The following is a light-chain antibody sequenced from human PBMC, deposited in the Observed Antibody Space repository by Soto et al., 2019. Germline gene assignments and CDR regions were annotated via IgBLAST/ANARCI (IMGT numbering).Light chain of an antibody. CDR2: GAS. V-gene: IGKV3-15*01. CDR3: QKDNNWPPMYT. CDR1: QRVSRH. Sequence: ELVMPQSPAPLSVSPGERATLSCRASQRVSRHLAWSQQKAGLAPRLLINGASTRATGIPARFRGSGSGLESTLTSSSLQSEDFAVYNWQKDNNWPPMYTFGQGTKLEIK. J-gene: IGKJ2*01.